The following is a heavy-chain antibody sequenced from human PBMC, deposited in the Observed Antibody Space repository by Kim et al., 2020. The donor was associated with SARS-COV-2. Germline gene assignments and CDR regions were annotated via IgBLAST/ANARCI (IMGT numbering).Heavy chain of an antibody. J-gene: IGHJ4*02. Sequence: GGSLRLSCAASGFTLSAYGMHWVRQASGKGLEWLGRIRSKTSSDATGYAAPVKGRFTISRDDSKNTAYLQMNSLKTDDTAVYYCTRQADGRFDWGQGTLVTVSS. CDR1: GFTLSAYG. V-gene: IGHV3-73*01. D-gene: IGHD2-15*01. CDR3: TRQADGRFD. CDR2: IRSKTSSDAT.